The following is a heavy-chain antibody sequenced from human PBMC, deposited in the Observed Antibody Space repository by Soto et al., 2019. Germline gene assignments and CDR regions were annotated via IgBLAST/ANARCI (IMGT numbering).Heavy chain of an antibody. Sequence: SVKVSCKASGCTFSSYAISWVRQAPGQGLEWMGGIIPIFGTANYAQKFQGRVTITADKSTSTAYMELSSLRSEDTAVYYCARGKYYEFWSGYMNLGQGTLVIVS. CDR1: GCTFSSYA. CDR3: ARGKYYEFWSGYMN. D-gene: IGHD3-3*01. CDR2: IIPIFGTA. J-gene: IGHJ4*02. V-gene: IGHV1-69*06.